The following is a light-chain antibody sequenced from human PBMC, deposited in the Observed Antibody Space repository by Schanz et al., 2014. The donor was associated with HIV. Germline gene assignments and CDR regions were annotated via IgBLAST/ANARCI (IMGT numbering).Light chain of an antibody. V-gene: IGLV2-14*03. CDR1: NSDINFYYY. Sequence: QSALTQPASVSGSPGQSITISCTGPNSDINFYYYVSWFQQHPGKAPQLMIYDGSSRPSGVSNRFSGSKSDNTASLTISGLQPEDEADYYCQSYDGTLKAVVVGGGTQLTVL. CDR3: QSYDGTLKAVV. J-gene: IGLJ2*01. CDR2: DGS.